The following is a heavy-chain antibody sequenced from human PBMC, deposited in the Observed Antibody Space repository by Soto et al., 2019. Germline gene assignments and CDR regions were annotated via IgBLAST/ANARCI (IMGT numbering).Heavy chain of an antibody. CDR1: GFTFSDHY. Sequence: GGSLRLSCAASGFTFSDHYIDWVRQAPWKGLEWVGRTRNKANSYTTEYAASVKGRFTISRDDSKNSLYLQMNSLKTDDTAVYYCAKEGRKYDYYYEVMDFCGQGTTVTVSS. V-gene: IGHV3-72*01. CDR2: TRNKANSYTT. D-gene: IGHD3-10*01. J-gene: IGHJ6*02. CDR3: AKEGRKYDYYYEVMDF.